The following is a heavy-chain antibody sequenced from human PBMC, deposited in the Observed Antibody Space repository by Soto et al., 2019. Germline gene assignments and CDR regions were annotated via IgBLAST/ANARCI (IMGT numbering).Heavy chain of an antibody. Sequence: SEPLSLTCTVSGGSISSGGYYWSWIRQHPGKGLEWIGYIYYSGSTYYNPSLKSRVTISVDTSKNQFSLKLSSVTAADTAVYYCARDLGSSSWYYWFDPWRQGTLVTVSS. D-gene: IGHD6-13*01. CDR1: GGSISSGGYY. V-gene: IGHV4-31*03. CDR2: IYYSGST. CDR3: ARDLGSSSWYYWFDP. J-gene: IGHJ5*02.